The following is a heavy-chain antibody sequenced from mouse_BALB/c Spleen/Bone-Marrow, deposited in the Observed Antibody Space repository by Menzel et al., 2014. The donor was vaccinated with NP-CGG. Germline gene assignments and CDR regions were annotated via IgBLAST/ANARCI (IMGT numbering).Heavy chain of an antibody. J-gene: IGHJ4*01. Sequence: DLVKPGASVKLSCKASGYTFTSYWINWIKQRPGQGLEWIGRIAPGSGSTYYSEMFKGKATLTVDTSSSTAYIQLSNLSSEDSAVYFCARFPIYYGNYGAMDYWGQGTSVTVSS. CDR3: ARFPIYYGNYGAMDY. CDR1: GYTFTSYW. CDR2: IAPGSGST. V-gene: IGHV1S41*01. D-gene: IGHD2-1*01.